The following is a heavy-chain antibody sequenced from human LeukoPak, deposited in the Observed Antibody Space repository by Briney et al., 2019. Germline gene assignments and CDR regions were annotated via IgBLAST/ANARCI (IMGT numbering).Heavy chain of an antibody. Sequence: GGSLRLSCAASGFTVSNNYMSWVRQTPGEGLEWVSDIYRSGGTYYAGSVKGRFTISRDNSKNTLYLQMDSLRAEDTAVYYCVREADSGSYGWFDPWGQGTLVTVFS. CDR2: IYRSGGT. D-gene: IGHD1-26*01. CDR3: VREADSGSYGWFDP. V-gene: IGHV3-53*01. CDR1: GFTVSNNY. J-gene: IGHJ5*02.